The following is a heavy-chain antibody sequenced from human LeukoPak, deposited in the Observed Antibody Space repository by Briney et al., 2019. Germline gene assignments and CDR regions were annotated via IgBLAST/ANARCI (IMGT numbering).Heavy chain of an antibody. CDR1: GLTFSSYG. CDR2: IWYDGSNK. CDR3: ARDLGGKVIENYFDP. V-gene: IGHV3-33*01. D-gene: IGHD2-15*01. J-gene: IGHJ5*02. Sequence: SGGSLRLSCAASGLTFSSYGMHWVRQAPGKGLEWVAVIWYDGSNKYYADSVKGRFTISRDNSKNTLYLQMNSLRAEDTAVYYCARDLGGKVIENYFDPWGQGTLVTVSS.